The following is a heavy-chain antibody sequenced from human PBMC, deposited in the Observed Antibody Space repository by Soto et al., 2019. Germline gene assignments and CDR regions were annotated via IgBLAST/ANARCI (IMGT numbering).Heavy chain of an antibody. CDR1: GFNFNNYG. Sequence: GGSLRLSCAASGFNFNNYGMHWVRQAPGKGPEWVAVISYDGNNEYYADSVEGRFSISRDNSQNTLYLQMNSLTPKDTAVYYCAKDRKDCRRGRLPQYFFFGMDVWGQGTTVTVSS. J-gene: IGHJ6*02. V-gene: IGHV3-30*18. CDR3: AKDRKDCRRGRLPQYFFFGMDV. D-gene: IGHD2-15*01. CDR2: ISYDGNNE.